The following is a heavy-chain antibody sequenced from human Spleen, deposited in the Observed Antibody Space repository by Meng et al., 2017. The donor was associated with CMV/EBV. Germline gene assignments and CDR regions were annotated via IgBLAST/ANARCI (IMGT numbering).Heavy chain of an antibody. J-gene: IGHJ4*02. CDR3: ARGGRIAASATQY. V-gene: IGHV4-59*01. Sequence: SETLSLTCSVAGGSIKAYYWSWIRQPPGKGLEWIGYISYSGPTNYNPSLKSRVTMSLDTSKNQFSLKMTAVTGADTAMYFCARGGRIAASATQYWGQGMLVTVS. CDR2: ISYSGPT. D-gene: IGHD6-13*01. CDR1: GGSIKAYY.